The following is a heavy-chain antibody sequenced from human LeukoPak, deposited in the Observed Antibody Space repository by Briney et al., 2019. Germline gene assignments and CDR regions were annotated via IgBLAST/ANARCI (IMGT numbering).Heavy chain of an antibody. CDR3: ARGLQGSNYYYYYMDV. CDR2: INPNSGGT. Sequence: GASVKVSCKASGYTFTGYYMHWVGQAPGQGREWMGWINPNSGGTNYAQKFQGRVTMTRDTFISTAYMELSRLRSDDTAVYYCARGLQGSNYYYYYMDVWGKGTTVTVSS. D-gene: IGHD3-10*01. J-gene: IGHJ6*03. V-gene: IGHV1-2*02. CDR1: GYTFTGYY.